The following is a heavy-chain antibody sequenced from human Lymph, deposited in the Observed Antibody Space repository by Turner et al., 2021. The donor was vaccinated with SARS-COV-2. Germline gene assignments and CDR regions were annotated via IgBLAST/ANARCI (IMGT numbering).Heavy chain of an antibody. CDR1: GFTFSYYW. CDR3: ARMGSSSWYFDY. CDR2: IKQDGSEK. D-gene: IGHD1-26*01. Sequence: EVQLLVSGGGLVQPGRSLTLSCAASGFTFSYYWMSWVRQAPGKGREWVANIKQDGSEKYYVDSVKGRFTSSRDNAKNSLFLQMNSLRAEDTAVYYCARMGSSSWYFDYWGQGTLVTVSS. J-gene: IGHJ4*02. V-gene: IGHV3-7*01.